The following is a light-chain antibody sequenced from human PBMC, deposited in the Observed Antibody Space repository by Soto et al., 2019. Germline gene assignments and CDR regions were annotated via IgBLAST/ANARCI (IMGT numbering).Light chain of an antibody. Sequence: DVVMTQSPLSLPVTLGQPASISCRSSQSLVYSNGNTYLNWFQQRPGQSPRRLIYKVSNRDSGVPDRFSGSGSGTDFTLKISRVEAEDFRVWCCMQRTYWPYTFGQGTKVDIK. CDR2: KVS. J-gene: IGKJ2*01. CDR1: QSLVYSNGNTY. V-gene: IGKV2-30*01. CDR3: MQRTYWPYT.